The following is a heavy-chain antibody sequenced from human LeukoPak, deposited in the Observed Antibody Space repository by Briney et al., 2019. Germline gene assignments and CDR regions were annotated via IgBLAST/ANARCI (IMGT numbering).Heavy chain of an antibody. V-gene: IGHV3-21*01. D-gene: IGHD4-17*01. J-gene: IGHJ6*02. CDR2: ISRSSSYI. CDR1: GFTFSGYS. CDR3: ARDGTVTTRNYYYGMDV. Sequence: GGSLRLSCAASGFTFSGYSMNWVRQAPGKGLEWVSSISRSSSYIYYADSVKGRFTISRDNAKNSLYLQMNSLRAEDTAVYYCARDGTVTTRNYYYGMDVWGQGTTVTVSS.